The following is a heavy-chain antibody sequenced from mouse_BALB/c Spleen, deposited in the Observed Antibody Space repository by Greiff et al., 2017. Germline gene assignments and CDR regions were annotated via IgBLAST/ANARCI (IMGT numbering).Heavy chain of an antibody. J-gene: IGHJ1*01. CDR3: ARRGLRSDV. CDR1: GYTFTSYW. D-gene: IGHD1-1*01. V-gene: IGHV1S81*02. Sequence: VQLQQPGAELVKPGASVKLSCKASGYTFTSYWMHWVKQRPGQGLEWIGEINPSNGRTNYNEKFKSKATLTVDKSSSTAYMQLSSLTSEDSAVYYCARRGLRSDVWGAGTTVTVSS. CDR2: INPSNGRT.